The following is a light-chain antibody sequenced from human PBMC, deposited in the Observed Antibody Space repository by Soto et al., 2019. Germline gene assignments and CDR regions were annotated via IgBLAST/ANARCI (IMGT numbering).Light chain of an antibody. V-gene: IGKV3-15*01. Sequence: EIVMTQSPATLSVSPGERATLSCRASQSISSNLAWYQQKPGQAPRLLIYGASTRATGIPATFSGSVSGTEFTFTISSLQSEDFAVYYCQQYNNWPFTFGHGTKVYIQ. CDR2: GAS. CDR3: QQYNNWPFT. J-gene: IGKJ3*01. CDR1: QSISSN.